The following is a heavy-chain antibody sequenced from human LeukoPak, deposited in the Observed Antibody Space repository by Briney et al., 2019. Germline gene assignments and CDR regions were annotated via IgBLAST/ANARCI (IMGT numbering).Heavy chain of an antibody. CDR3: VTGPNTSPFDY. V-gene: IGHV3-48*01. CDR2: ISSSGGTI. J-gene: IGHJ4*02. CDR1: GFTFSSSS. Sequence: GGSLRLSCAASGFTFSSSSMNWVRQAPGKGLEWISYISSSGGTIYYADSVKGRSTISKDTAKNSLSLQMNSLRAEDTAVYYCVTGPNTSPFDYWGQGTLVTVSS. D-gene: IGHD2-2*01.